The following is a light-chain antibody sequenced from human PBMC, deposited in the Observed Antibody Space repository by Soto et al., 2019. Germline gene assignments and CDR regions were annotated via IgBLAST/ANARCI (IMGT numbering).Light chain of an antibody. CDR1: QSISSY. CDR3: QQRSDWPPT. CDR2: DAS. Sequence: EIVLTQSPGTLSLSPGDGATLSCRASQSISSYLAWFQQKPGQAPRLLIYDASNRATGIPARFSGSGSGTDFTLTISSLEPEDFAVYYCQQRSDWPPTFGQGTTVEIK. V-gene: IGKV3-11*01. J-gene: IGKJ1*01.